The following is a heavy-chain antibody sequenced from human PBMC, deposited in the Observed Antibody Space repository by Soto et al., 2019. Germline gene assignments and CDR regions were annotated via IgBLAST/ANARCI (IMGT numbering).Heavy chain of an antibody. V-gene: IGHV1-69*06. CDR1: GGTFSSYA. D-gene: IGHD3-3*01. CDR2: IIPIFGTA. CDR3: ASTTYYDFWSGYGPQSYYYYGMDV. Sequence: SVKVSCKASGGTFSSYAISWVLQAPGQGLEWMGGIIPIFGTANYAQKFQGRVTITADKSTSTAYMELSSLRSEDTAVYYCASTTYYDFWSGYGPQSYYYYGMDVWGQGTTVTVSS. J-gene: IGHJ6*02.